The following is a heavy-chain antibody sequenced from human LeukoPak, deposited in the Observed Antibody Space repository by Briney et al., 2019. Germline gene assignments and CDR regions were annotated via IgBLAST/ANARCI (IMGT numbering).Heavy chain of an antibody. J-gene: IGHJ4*02. D-gene: IGHD1-1*01. V-gene: IGHV4-59*01. CDR1: GGSIGSYY. CDR3: AREVTTTAPFGY. CDR2: IHYTGNI. Sequence: PSETLSLTCTVSGGSIGSYYWSWIRQPPGKGLEWIGDIHYTGNIRYNPSLKSRVTISVDTSKNQFSLKLTSVTAADTAVYYCAREVTTTAPFGYWGQGTLVTVSS.